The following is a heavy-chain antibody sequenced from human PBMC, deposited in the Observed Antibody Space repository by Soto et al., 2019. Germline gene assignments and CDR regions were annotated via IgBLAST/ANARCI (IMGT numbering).Heavy chain of an antibody. J-gene: IGHJ3*02. CDR2: ISAYNGNT. CDR3: ASDYRLHHLWTDAFDI. Sequence: ASVKVSCKASGYTFTSYGISWVRQAPGQGLEWMGWISAYNGNTNYAQKLQGRVTMTTDTSTSTAYMELRSLRSDDTAVYYCASDYRLHHLWTDAFDIWGQGTMVTVSS. V-gene: IGHV1-18*01. CDR1: GYTFTSYG. D-gene: IGHD2-21*01.